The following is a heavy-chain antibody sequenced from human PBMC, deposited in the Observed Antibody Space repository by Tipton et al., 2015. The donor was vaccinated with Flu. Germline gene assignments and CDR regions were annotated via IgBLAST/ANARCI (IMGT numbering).Heavy chain of an antibody. CDR3: AREANGDYIFDS. CDR1: GYSITDGYY. D-gene: IGHD4-17*01. V-gene: IGHV4-38-2*02. J-gene: IGHJ4*02. CDR2: IFHSGIT. Sequence: TLSLTCAVSGYSITDGYYCGWIRQPPGKGLEWIGTIFHSGITDYNPSLKSRVTMSVDTSANQLSLHVNSVTAADTAMYYCAREANGDYIFDSWGRGTLVTVSS.